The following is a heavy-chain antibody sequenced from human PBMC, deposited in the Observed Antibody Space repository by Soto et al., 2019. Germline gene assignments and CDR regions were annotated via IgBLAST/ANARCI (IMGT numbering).Heavy chain of an antibody. CDR3: AREDVGSGYFL. CDR1: GFTFSSYW. D-gene: IGHD3-3*01. V-gene: IGHV3-7*01. CDR2: IKQDGSEK. Sequence: SLRVSCAASGFTFSSYWMSWVLQAPGKGLEWVANIKQDGSEKYHGDSVKGRFTISRHNAKNSLYLQMNSLRDENTAVYYWAREDVGSGYFLWGQRTLVAVS. J-gene: IGHJ4*02.